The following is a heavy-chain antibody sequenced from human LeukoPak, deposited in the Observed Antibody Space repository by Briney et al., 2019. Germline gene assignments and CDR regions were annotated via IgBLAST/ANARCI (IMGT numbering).Heavy chain of an antibody. CDR3: AKDPPFYGDYDYFDY. J-gene: IGHJ4*02. CDR1: GFTFSSYA. D-gene: IGHD4-17*01. CDR2: ISGSGGST. V-gene: IGHV3-23*01. Sequence: AGGSLRLSCAASGFTFSSYAMSWVRQAPGKGLEWVSAISGSGGSTYYADSVKGRFTISRDNSENTLYLQMNSLRAEDTAVYYCAKDPPFYGDYDYFDYWGQGTLVTVSS.